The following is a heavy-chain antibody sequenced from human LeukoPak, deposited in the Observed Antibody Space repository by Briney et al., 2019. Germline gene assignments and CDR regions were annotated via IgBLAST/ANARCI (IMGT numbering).Heavy chain of an antibody. CDR1: GFTFDDFS. J-gene: IGHJ4*02. CDR3: SRSNSWAHFDY. CDR2: ISWDGRNT. D-gene: IGHD6-13*01. V-gene: IGHV3-43*01. Sequence: GGSLRLSCAASGFTFDDFSMHWVRQAPGKGLEWVSLISWDGRNTYYGDSVKGRFTISRDNSKNSLYLQMNSLRTEDTALYYCSRSNSWAHFDYWGQGTLVTVSS.